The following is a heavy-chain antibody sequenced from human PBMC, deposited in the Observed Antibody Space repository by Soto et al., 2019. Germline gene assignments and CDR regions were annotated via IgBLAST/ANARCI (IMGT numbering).Heavy chain of an antibody. D-gene: IGHD1-26*01. CDR2: IYPGDSDT. CDR1: GYSFTSYW. CDR3: ARGALSGSYSYYYMDV. Sequence: GESLKISCKGSGYSFTSYWIGWVRQMPGKGLEWMGIIYPGDSDTRYSPSFQGQVTISADKSISTAYLQWSSLKASDTAMYYCARGALSGSYSYYYMDVWGKGTTVTVSS. J-gene: IGHJ6*03. V-gene: IGHV5-51*01.